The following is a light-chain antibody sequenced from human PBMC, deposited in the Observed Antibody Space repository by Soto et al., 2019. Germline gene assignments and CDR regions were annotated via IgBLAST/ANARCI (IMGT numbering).Light chain of an antibody. CDR1: QSVNSNY. Sequence: EIVLTQSPGTLSLSPGERGTLSCRASQSVNSNYLAWYQQKPGQAPRLLIYDASNRATGIPARFSGSGSGTDFTLTISSLEPEDFAVYYCQQRSNWITFGQGTRLEIK. CDR3: QQRSNWIT. J-gene: IGKJ5*01. V-gene: IGKV3D-20*02. CDR2: DAS.